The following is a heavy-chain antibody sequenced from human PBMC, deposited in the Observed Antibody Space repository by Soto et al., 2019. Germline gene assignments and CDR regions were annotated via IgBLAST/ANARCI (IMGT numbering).Heavy chain of an antibody. J-gene: IGHJ5*02. D-gene: IGHD5-18*01. CDR3: ARGRGYSYGLDP. CDR2: ISYSGTT. Sequence: QVQLQESGPGLVKPSQTLSLTCTVSGDSISSSNNYWSWIRQPPGAGLAWIGFISYSGTTSYSPSLKSRLAISLDTSKNQCSLSLSSVIAADTAVYYCARGRGYSYGLDPWGQGTLVTVSS. CDR1: GDSISSSNNY. V-gene: IGHV4-30-4*01.